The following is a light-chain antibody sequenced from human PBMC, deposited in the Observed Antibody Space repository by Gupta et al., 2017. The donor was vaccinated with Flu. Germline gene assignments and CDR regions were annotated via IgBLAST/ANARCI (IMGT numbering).Light chain of an antibody. CDR1: KLGEKN. CDR2: KDN. J-gene: IGLJ1*01. Sequence: SQGKTASVTCSVDKLGEKNVSWYQQKPGQYPVLVIYKDNKRPAGIPERFSGSNSGNSATLTISGTQDIDEADYYCQAWDSTFRVFGPGTKVTVL. V-gene: IGLV3-1*01. CDR3: QAWDSTFRV.